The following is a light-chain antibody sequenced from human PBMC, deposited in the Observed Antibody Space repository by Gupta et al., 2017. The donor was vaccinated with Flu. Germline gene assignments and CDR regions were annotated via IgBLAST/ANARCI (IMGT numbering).Light chain of an antibody. Sequence: IVLTQSPRTLSLSPGESATLSCRASQSVRGSYIAWYRHEPVQAPRLLIYDTSSTATSLPDRFSCSASGTELTLTISILDPAKFTVYYSRQEGSSRRSSGQGTKLEIK. CDR3: RQEGSSRRS. J-gene: IGKJ2*03. CDR1: QSVRGSY. CDR2: DTS. V-gene: IGKV3-20*01.